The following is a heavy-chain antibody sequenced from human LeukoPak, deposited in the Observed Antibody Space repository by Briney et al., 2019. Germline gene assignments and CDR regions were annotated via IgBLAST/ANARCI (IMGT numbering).Heavy chain of an antibody. Sequence: ASVTVSCKASVYIFSNYDLHWVRQAPGQRPEWLAWSSAAKGDIKYSQEFQGRITITRDTSASTANMELSSVRSEDTAVYYCVRAAGSGSWIFDYWGQGTLVTVSS. CDR2: SSAAKGDI. D-gene: IGHD6-13*01. J-gene: IGHJ4*02. CDR1: VYIFSNYD. V-gene: IGHV1-3*02. CDR3: VRAAGSGSWIFDY.